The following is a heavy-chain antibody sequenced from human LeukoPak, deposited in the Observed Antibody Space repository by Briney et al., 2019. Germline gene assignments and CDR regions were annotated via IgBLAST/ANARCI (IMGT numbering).Heavy chain of an antibody. D-gene: IGHD3-9*01. CDR1: GFTFRAYG. CDR2: IYYSGST. Sequence: PGGSLRLSCAASGFTFRAYGMSWVRQAPGKGLEWIGCIYYSGSTNYNPSLKSRVTISVDTSKNQFSLKLSSVTAADTAVYYCARDRGTYDILTGEHHDAFDIWGQGTMVTVSS. CDR3: ARDRGTYDILTGEHHDAFDI. V-gene: IGHV4-59*01. J-gene: IGHJ3*02.